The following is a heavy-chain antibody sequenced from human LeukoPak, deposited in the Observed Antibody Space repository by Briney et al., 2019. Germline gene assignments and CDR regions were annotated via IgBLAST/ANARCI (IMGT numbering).Heavy chain of an antibody. Sequence: GGSLRLSCAASGFTVSSNYMSWVRQAPGKGLEWVSAISGSGGSTYYADSVKGRFTISRDNSKNTLYLQMNSLRAEDTAVYYCAKASRATMIVVVILPDYWGQGTLVTVSS. CDR1: GFTVSSNY. CDR3: AKASRATMIVVVILPDY. V-gene: IGHV3-23*01. CDR2: ISGSGGST. J-gene: IGHJ4*02. D-gene: IGHD3-22*01.